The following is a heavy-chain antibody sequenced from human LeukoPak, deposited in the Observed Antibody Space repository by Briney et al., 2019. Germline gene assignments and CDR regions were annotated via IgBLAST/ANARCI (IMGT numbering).Heavy chain of an antibody. J-gene: IGHJ4*02. D-gene: IGHD6-13*01. CDR3: ARERDSSYFDY. V-gene: IGHV3-21*01. CDR1: GFTFSSYS. Sequence: GGSLRLSCAASGFTFSSYSMDWVRQAPGKGLEWVSSISNSSSYIYYADSVKGRFTISRDNAKNSLYLQMNSLRAEDTAVYYCARERDSSYFDYWGQGTLVTVSS. CDR2: ISNSSSYI.